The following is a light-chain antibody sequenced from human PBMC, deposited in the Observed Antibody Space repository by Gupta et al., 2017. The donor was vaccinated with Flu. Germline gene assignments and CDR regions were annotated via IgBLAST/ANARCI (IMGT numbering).Light chain of an antibody. CDR2: KAS. Sequence: DIQMTQSPSTLSASVGDRVTITCRASQNITNWLAWYQQKPGKPPKLLIFKASTLESGVPSSFSGTGSGTEFTLTISSLLPDDFATYYCQHYQTYPYTCGQGTKLEIK. CDR1: QNITNW. V-gene: IGKV1-5*03. CDR3: QHYQTYPYT. J-gene: IGKJ2*01.